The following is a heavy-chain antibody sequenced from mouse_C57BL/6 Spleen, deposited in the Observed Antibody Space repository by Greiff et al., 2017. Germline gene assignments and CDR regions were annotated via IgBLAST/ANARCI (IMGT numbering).Heavy chain of an antibody. CDR2: IYPGDGDT. V-gene: IGHV1-82*01. D-gene: IGHD2-1*01. CDR1: GYAFSSSW. J-gene: IGHJ1*03. Sequence: VKLQQSGPELVKPGASVKISCKASGYAFSSSWMNWVKQRPGKGLEWIGRIYPGDGDTNYNGKFKGKATLTADKSSSTAYMQLSSLTSEDSAVYFCARDYGNYVDFDVWGTGTTVTVSS. CDR3: ARDYGNYVDFDV.